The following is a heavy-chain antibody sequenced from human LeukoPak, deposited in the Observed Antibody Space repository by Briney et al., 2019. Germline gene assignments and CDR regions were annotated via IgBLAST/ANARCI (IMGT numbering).Heavy chain of an antibody. Sequence: GASVKVSCKASGYTFTGYYMHWVRQAPGQGLEWMGWINPNSGGTNYAQKFQGRVTMTRDTSISTALMELSRLRCDDAAVFYCARDGGGVCAYWGQGTLVTVSS. V-gene: IGHV1-2*02. D-gene: IGHD3-16*01. CDR3: ARDGGGVCAY. CDR1: GYTFTGYY. CDR2: INPNSGGT. J-gene: IGHJ4*02.